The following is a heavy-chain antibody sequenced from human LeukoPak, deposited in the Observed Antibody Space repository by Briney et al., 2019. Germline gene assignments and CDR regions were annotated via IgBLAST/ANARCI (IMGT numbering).Heavy chain of an antibody. J-gene: IGHJ4*02. CDR3: AKVGWGWLQSNFDY. V-gene: IGHV3-23*01. D-gene: IGHD5-24*01. Sequence: QSGGCLRLSCAASVFTFSSYAMSWVRHAPWKGLEWVSAISGSGGSTYYADSVKGRFTISRDDSKNTVNLQLNSLRAEDTAVYYCAKVGWGWLQSNFDYWGQGTLVTVSS. CDR1: VFTFSSYA. CDR2: ISGSGGST.